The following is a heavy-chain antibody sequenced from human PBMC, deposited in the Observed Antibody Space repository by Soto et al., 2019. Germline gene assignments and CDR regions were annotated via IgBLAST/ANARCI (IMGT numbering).Heavy chain of an antibody. CDR2: IYPGDSDT. D-gene: IGHD4-17*01. CDR3: ARYGDDYGDLVRAFDI. V-gene: IGHV5-51*01. CDR1: GYSFTSYW. Sequence: GESLKISCKGSGYSFTSYWIGWVRQMPGKGLEWMGIIYPGDSDTRYSPSFQGQVTISADKSISTAYLQWSSLKASDTAMYYCARYGDDYGDLVRAFDIWGQGTMVTVSS. J-gene: IGHJ3*02.